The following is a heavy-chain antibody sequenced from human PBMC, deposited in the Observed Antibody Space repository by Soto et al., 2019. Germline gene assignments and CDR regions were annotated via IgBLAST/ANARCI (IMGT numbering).Heavy chain of an antibody. Sequence: PGGSLGLSCAASGFTFDDYAMHWVRQAPGKGLEWVSGISWNSGSIGYADSVKGRFTISRDNAKNSLYLQMNSLRAEDTALYYCAKVGRAPTIFGDLNYYYYMDVWGKGTTVTVSS. CDR3: AKVGRAPTIFGDLNYYYYMDV. V-gene: IGHV3-9*01. CDR1: GFTFDDYA. CDR2: ISWNSGSI. J-gene: IGHJ6*03. D-gene: IGHD3-3*01.